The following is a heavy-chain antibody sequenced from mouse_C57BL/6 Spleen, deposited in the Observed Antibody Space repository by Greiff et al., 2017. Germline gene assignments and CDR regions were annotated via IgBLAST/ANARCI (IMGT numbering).Heavy chain of an antibody. CDR2: IYPGSGST. J-gene: IGHJ3*01. V-gene: IGHV1-55*01. D-gene: IGHD2-1*01. CDR1: GYTFTSYW. Sequence: QVQLQQPGAELVKPGASVKMSCKASGYTFTSYWITWVKQRPGQGLEWIGDIYPGSGSTNYNEKFKSKATLTVDTSSSTAYMQLSSLTSEDSAVYYCARSIYYGNWFAHWGQGTRVTGSA. CDR3: ARSIYYGNWFAH.